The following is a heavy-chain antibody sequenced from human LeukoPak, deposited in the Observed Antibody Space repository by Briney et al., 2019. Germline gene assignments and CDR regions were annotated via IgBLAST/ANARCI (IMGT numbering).Heavy chain of an antibody. J-gene: IGHJ4*02. D-gene: IGHD3-22*01. Sequence: SETLSLTCTVSGGSISSYYWSWIRQPPGKGLEWIGYIYYSGGTNYNPSLKSRVTISVDTSKNQFSLKLSSVTAADTAVYYCAREASTGDSSGYYWHYFDYWGQGTLVTVSS. V-gene: IGHV4-59*01. CDR2: IYYSGGT. CDR1: GGSISSYY. CDR3: AREASTGDSSGYYWHYFDY.